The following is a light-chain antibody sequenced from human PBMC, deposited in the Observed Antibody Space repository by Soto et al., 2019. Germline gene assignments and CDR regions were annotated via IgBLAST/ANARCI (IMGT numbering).Light chain of an antibody. CDR3: HQYYSSPFT. V-gene: IGKV4-1*01. J-gene: IGKJ3*01. Sequence: DIVMTQSPDSLAVSLGERATINCKSSQSVLYSSNNKNYLAWFQQKPGQPPKPLIYRASTRESGVPDRFSGSGSGADFTLTISSLQAEDVAVYYCHQYYSSPFTFGPGTKVDIK. CDR2: RAS. CDR1: QSVLYSSNNKNY.